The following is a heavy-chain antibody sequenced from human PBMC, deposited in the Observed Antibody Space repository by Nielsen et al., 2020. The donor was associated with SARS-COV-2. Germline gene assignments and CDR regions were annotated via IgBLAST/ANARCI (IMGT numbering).Heavy chain of an antibody. D-gene: IGHD6-25*01. CDR2: VSSDGRNK. Sequence: GESLKISCAASGFTFSNYGMHWVRQAPGKGLEWVAVVSSDGRNKYYADSVKGRFTISRDNSKNTMYLQMNSLRAEDTAVYYCARDPRYRSGVWGQGTTVTVSS. CDR1: GFTFSNYG. V-gene: IGHV3-30*03. J-gene: IGHJ6*02. CDR3: ARDPRYRSGV.